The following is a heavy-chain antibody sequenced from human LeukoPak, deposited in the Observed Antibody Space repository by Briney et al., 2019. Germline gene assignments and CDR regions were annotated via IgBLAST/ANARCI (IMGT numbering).Heavy chain of an antibody. CDR1: GFTFSNYA. CDR3: AKTSGGNY. J-gene: IGHJ4*02. Sequence: GGSLRLSCAASGFTFSNYAMSWVRQAPGKMLERVSGISSGGGSTYYADSVKGRFTISRDNSKNTLYLQMTSLRAEDTALYYCAKTSGGNYWGQGTLVTVSS. V-gene: IGHV3-23*01. CDR2: ISSGGGST. D-gene: IGHD2-15*01.